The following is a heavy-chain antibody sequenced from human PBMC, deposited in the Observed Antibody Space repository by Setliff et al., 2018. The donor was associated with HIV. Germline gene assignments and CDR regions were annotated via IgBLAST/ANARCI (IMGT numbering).Heavy chain of an antibody. J-gene: IGHJ3*02. CDR3: ARERRSGSYGGRDAFDI. CDR2: IIPFYGTG. V-gene: IGHV1-69*13. Sequence: GASVKVSCKTSGGTFSSYVISWVRQAPGQGLEWMGGIIPFYGTGNYAQKFQGRVTITADESTSTAYMELSSLRSEDTAVYYCARERRSGSYGGRDAFDIWGQGTMVTVSS. CDR1: GGTFSSYV. D-gene: IGHD1-26*01.